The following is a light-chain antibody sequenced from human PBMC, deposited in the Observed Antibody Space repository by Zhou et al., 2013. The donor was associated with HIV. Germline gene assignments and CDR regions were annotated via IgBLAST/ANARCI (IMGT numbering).Light chain of an antibody. J-gene: IGKJ1*01. V-gene: IGKV1-NL1*01. CDR1: QAISNS. CDR3: QQYYSVPWT. Sequence: DIQMTQSPSSLSASVGDRVTITCRASQAISNSLAWYQHKLGKPPKLLLYGTSRLGSGVPSRFSGLGSGTDYTLTISSLLPEDFATYYCQQYYSVPWTFGQGTKVEIK. CDR2: GTS.